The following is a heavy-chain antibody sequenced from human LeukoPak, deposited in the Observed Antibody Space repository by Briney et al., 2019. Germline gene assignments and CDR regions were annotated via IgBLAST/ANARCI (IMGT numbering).Heavy chain of an antibody. Sequence: SETLSLTCTVSGDSITNYFWSWIRQPPGKGLEWIGYIYYTGNTNYKPSLKSRVTISVDTSTNQYSLRLRSVTAADTAVYYCARGRVAYSAYYFDYWGRGTLVTVSS. D-gene: IGHD2-15*01. CDR2: IYYTGNT. J-gene: IGHJ4*02. CDR1: GDSITNYF. V-gene: IGHV4-59*01. CDR3: ARGRVAYSAYYFDY.